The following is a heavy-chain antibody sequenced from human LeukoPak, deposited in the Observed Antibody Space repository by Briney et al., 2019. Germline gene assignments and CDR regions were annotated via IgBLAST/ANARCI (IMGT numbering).Heavy chain of an antibody. CDR1: GYTFTGYY. J-gene: IGHJ4*02. Sequence: EASVKVSCKASGYTFTGYYMHWVRQAPGQGLEWMGWINPNSGGTNYAQKFQGRVTMTRDTSISTAYMELRSLRSDDTAVYYCARVKAGWLVDFDYWGQGTLVTVSS. CDR3: ARVKAGWLVDFDY. V-gene: IGHV1-2*02. D-gene: IGHD3-22*01. CDR2: INPNSGGT.